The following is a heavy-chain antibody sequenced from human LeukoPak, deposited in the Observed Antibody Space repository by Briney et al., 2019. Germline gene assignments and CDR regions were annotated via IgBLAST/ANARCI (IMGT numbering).Heavy chain of an antibody. CDR3: ARDPPGGDAY. CDR1: GGTLSSYA. V-gene: IGHV1-69*04. J-gene: IGHJ4*02. D-gene: IGHD1-14*01. CDR2: IIPILGIA. Sequence: SVKVSCKASGGTLSSYAISWVRQAPGQGLEWMGRIIPILGIANYAQKFQGRVTITADKSTSTAYMELSSLRSEDTAVYYCARDPPGGDAYWGQGTLVTVSS.